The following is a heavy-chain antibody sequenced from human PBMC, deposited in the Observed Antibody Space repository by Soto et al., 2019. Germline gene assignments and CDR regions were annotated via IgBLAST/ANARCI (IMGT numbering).Heavy chain of an antibody. CDR1: GYTFTSYG. CDR3: ARDDKLELPNYGMDV. D-gene: IGHD1-7*01. CDR2: ISAYNGNT. J-gene: IGHJ6*02. V-gene: IGHV1-18*04. Sequence: RASVKVSCKASGYTFTSYGISWVRQAPGQGLEWMGWISAYNGNTNYAQKLQGRVTMTTDTSTSTAYMELRSLRSDDTAVYYCARDDKLELPNYGMDVWGQGTTVTVYS.